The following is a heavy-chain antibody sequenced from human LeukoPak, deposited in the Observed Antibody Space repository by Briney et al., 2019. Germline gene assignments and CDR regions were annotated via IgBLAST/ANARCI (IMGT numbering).Heavy chain of an antibody. V-gene: IGHV3-21*01. Sequence: GGSLRLSCAASGFTFSSYSMNWIRQAPGKGLEWVSSISSSSSYIYYADSVKGRFTISRDNAKNSLYLQMNSLRAEDTAVYYCATEGQGLKGTINYYGSGIPFDYWGQGTLVTVSS. CDR1: GFTFSSYS. CDR3: ATEGQGLKGTINYYGSGIPFDY. D-gene: IGHD3-10*01. CDR2: ISSSSSYI. J-gene: IGHJ4*02.